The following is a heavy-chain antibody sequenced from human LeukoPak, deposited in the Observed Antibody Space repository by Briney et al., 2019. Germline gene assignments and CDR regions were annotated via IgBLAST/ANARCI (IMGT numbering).Heavy chain of an antibody. V-gene: IGHV4-34*01. CDR2: VNHSGYT. Sequence: TSETLSLTCTVSGGSISTYYWSWIRQTPGKGLEWIGEVNHSGYTNMNPSLKSRVTISVDTSKNQFSLMMTSVTAADTAVYFCARMTTGHDYWGQGTLVTVSS. J-gene: IGHJ4*02. D-gene: IGHD4-17*01. CDR3: ARMTTGHDY. CDR1: GGSISTYY.